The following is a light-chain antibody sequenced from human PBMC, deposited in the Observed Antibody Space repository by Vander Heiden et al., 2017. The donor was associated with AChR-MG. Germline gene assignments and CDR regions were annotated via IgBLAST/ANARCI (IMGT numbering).Light chain of an antibody. CDR1: SSDVVPDSNY. V-gene: IGLV2-11*01. Sequence: QSALTQPRSVSGSPGQAVTLSFTGTSSDVVPDSNYVSWYQQHPGKAPKLIIYDVTKRPSGVPDRFSASQSGNTASLTISGLQAEDEADYYCQSYAASYTFEVFGGGTKLTVL. CDR3: QSYAASYTFEV. J-gene: IGLJ2*01. CDR2: DVT.